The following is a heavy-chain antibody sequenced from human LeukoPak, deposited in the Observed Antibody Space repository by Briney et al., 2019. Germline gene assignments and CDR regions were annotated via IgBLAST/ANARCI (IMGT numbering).Heavy chain of an antibody. CDR2: ISGSGGST. V-gene: IGHV3-23*01. CDR1: GFTFSSYA. Sequence: GGSLGLSCAASGFTFSSYAMSWVRQAPGKGLEWVSAISGSGGSTYYADSVKGRFTISRDNSKNTLYLQMNSLRAEDTAVYYCAKGPRYCSSTSCYFFDYWGQGTLVTVSS. J-gene: IGHJ4*02. CDR3: AKGPRYCSSTSCYFFDY. D-gene: IGHD2-2*01.